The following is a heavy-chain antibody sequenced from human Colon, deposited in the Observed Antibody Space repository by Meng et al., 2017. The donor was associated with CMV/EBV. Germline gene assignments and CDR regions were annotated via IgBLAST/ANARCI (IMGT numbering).Heavy chain of an antibody. D-gene: IGHD2-2*01. CDR1: GFTFHDYG. CDR3: ARAISAARRNYFGMDV. Sequence: GESLKISCTASGFTFHDYGMNWVRRVPGKGLEWVSGINWNGESIGYAESVKGRFTVSSDNAGKSLYLQMNSLTAEDTASYYCARAISAARRNYFGMDVWGQGTTVTVSS. J-gene: IGHJ6*02. V-gene: IGHV3-20*04. CDR2: INWNGESI.